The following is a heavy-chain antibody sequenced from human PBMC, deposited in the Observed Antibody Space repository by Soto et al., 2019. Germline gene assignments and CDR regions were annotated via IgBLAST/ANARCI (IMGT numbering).Heavy chain of an antibody. CDR1: GYRFTSYG. Sequence: QVQLMQSGAEVTKPGASVRLSCKTSGYRFTSYGLSWVRQAPGQGLEWMGWTVAGSGNRIYAQKFQDRINMNTDTSTNTGYMELRSLRSDDSALYFCARVAGYGSGSRRFDNWGQGTLVTVSS. CDR3: ARVAGYGSGSRRFDN. CDR2: TVAGSGNR. J-gene: IGHJ4*02. V-gene: IGHV1-18*01. D-gene: IGHD3-10*01.